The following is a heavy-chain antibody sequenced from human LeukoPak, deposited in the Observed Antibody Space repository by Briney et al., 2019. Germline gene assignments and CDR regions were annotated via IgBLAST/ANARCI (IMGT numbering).Heavy chain of an antibody. CDR3: ARDGGSGGYYGMDV. CDR1: GGSFSGYY. J-gene: IGHJ6*02. Sequence: KSSETLSLTCAVYGGSFSGYYWSWIRQPPGKGLEWIGEINHSGSTNYNPSLKSRVTISVDTSKNQFSLKLSSVTAADTAVYYCARDGGSGGYYGMDVWGQGTTVTVSS. V-gene: IGHV4-34*01. D-gene: IGHD6-19*01. CDR2: INHSGST.